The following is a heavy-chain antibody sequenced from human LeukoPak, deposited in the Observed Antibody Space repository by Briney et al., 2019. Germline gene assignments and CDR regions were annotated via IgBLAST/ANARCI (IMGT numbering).Heavy chain of an antibody. D-gene: IGHD3-3*01. V-gene: IGHV4-59*01. J-gene: IGHJ6*03. CDR1: GGSISSYY. Sequence: PSETLSLTCTVSGGSISSYYWSWIRQPPGKGLEWIGYIYYSGNTNYNPSLKSRVTISVDTSKNQFSLKLSSVTAADTAVYYCARAPIYDFWSGYPYYYYMDVWGKGTTVTVSS. CDR3: ARAPIYDFWSGYPYYYYMDV. CDR2: IYYSGNT.